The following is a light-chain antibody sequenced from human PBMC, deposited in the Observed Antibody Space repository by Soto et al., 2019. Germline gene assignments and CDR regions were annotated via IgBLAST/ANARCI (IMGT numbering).Light chain of an antibody. J-gene: IGLJ3*02. Sequence: QAVVTQEPSLTVSPGGTVTLTCGSSTGAVTSGHYPYWIQQKPGQAPRTLIYDTSIRHSWTPVRFSGSLVGGKAALILSGAQPEDDADYYCLLAYRGGPVFGGGTKVTVL. CDR1: TGAVTSGHY. CDR3: LLAYRGGPV. CDR2: DTS. V-gene: IGLV7-46*01.